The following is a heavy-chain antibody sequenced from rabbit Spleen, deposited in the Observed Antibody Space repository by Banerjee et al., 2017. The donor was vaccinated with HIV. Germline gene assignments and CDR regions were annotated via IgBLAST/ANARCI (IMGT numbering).Heavy chain of an antibody. CDR2: IDTGSSGNT. CDR3: ARGWGVIFNL. CDR1: GFSFNVKYV. D-gene: IGHD2-1*01. V-gene: IGHV1S45*01. J-gene: IGHJ4*01. Sequence: QEQLVESGGGLVQPEGSLTLTGKASGFSFNVKYVMCWVRQAPGKGLEWIARIDTGSSGNTYYASWAKGRFTISKTSSTTVTLQMTSLTAADTATYFCARGWGVIFNLWGQWTLVTVS.